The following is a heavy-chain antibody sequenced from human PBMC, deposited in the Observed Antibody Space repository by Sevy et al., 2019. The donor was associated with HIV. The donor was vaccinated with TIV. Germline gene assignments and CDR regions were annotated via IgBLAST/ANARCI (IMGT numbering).Heavy chain of an antibody. CDR1: GYTFTSYD. J-gene: IGHJ5*02. Sequence: ASVKVSCKASGYTFTSYDINWVRQASGQRLEWMGWMNPDTGNTGCAQKFQGRVTMTRNTSISTAYMELSSLRSEDTAVYYCARHHDYYDSSGYGTFDPWGQGTLVTVSS. D-gene: IGHD3-22*01. CDR2: MNPDTGNT. CDR3: ARHHDYYDSSGYGTFDP. V-gene: IGHV1-8*01.